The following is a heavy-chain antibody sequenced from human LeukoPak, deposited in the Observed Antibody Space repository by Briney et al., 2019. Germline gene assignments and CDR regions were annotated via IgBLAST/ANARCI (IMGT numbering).Heavy chain of an antibody. D-gene: IGHD2-15*01. V-gene: IGHV4-4*07. J-gene: IGHJ6*03. Sequence: PSETLSLTCTVSGGSISSYYLSWIRQPAGKGLEWIGRIYTSGSTNYNPSLKSRVTMSVDTSKNQFSLKLSSVTAADTAVYYCARVSQAPAYCSGGSCYSYPLYYYYMDFWGKGTTVTVSS. CDR1: GGSISSYY. CDR3: ARVSQAPAYCSGGSCYSYPLYYYYMDF. CDR2: IYTSGST.